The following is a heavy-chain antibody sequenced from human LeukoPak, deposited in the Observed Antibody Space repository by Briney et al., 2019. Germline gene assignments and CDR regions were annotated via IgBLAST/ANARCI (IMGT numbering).Heavy chain of an antibody. CDR1: GGSISSSSYY. Sequence: PSETLSLTCTVSGGSISSSSYYWGWIRQPPGKGLEWIGSIYHSGSTYYNPSLKSRVTISVDTSKNQFSLKLSSVTAADTAVYYCARMTVVPALYFDYWGQGTLVTVSS. CDR3: ARMTVVPALYFDY. J-gene: IGHJ4*02. CDR2: IYHSGST. D-gene: IGHD2-2*01. V-gene: IGHV4-39*07.